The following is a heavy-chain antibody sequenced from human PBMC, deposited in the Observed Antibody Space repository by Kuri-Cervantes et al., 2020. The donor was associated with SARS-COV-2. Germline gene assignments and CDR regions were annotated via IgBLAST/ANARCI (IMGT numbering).Heavy chain of an antibody. CDR2: LKQDGSEQ. Sequence: LTCAASGFTFSSYWMSWVRQAPGKGLEWVAILKQDGSEQYYVDSVKGRFTISRDNAKNSLYLQMNSLRDEDTAVYYCARAMMGSPPPVWFDPWGQGTLVTVSS. J-gene: IGHJ5*02. CDR1: GFTFSSYW. V-gene: IGHV3-7*02. D-gene: IGHD3-16*01. CDR3: ARAMMGSPPPVWFDP.